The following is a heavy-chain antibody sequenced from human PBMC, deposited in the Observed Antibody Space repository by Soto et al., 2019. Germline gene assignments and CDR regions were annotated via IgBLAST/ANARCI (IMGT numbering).Heavy chain of an antibody. Sequence: PSETLSLTCAVSGGSISSSNWWSWVRQPPGKGLEWIGEIYRSGSTNYNPSLKSRVTISVDKSKNQFSLKLSSVTAADTAVYYCARAGQQWLDYYYYGMDVWGQGTTVTVSS. CDR3: ARAGQQWLDYYYYGMDV. D-gene: IGHD6-19*01. J-gene: IGHJ6*02. CDR1: GGSISSSNW. CDR2: IYRSGST. V-gene: IGHV4-4*02.